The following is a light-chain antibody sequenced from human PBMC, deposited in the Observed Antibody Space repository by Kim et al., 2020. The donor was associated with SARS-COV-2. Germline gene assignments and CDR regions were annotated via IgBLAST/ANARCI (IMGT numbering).Light chain of an antibody. V-gene: IGKV3-20*01. CDR3: QHYGSSPPEYT. Sequence: EIVLTQSPGTLSFSPGDSATLSCRASQILSGNYLAWYQQSPGQPPKLLIYGASGRATGIPVRFSGSGSGTDFTLTISRLEPEDFAVYYCQHYGSSPPEYTFGQGTKLEI. CDR1: QILSGNY. CDR2: GAS. J-gene: IGKJ2*01.